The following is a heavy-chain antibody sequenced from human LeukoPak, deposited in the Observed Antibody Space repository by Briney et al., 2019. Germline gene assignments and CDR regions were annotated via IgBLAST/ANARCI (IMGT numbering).Heavy chain of an antibody. J-gene: IGHJ4*02. V-gene: IGHV3-21*01. CDR2: ISTIDNFI. CDR3: ARDRRALLWFGEPRSFFDY. Sequence: GGSLRLSCAGSGFNFSNFCLNWVRQVPGKGLEWISSISTIDNFIYYADSVKGRFTISRDNAKNSLCLQMDSLRAEDTAVYYCARDRRALLWFGEPRSFFDYWGQGVLVTVSS. D-gene: IGHD3-10*01. CDR1: GFNFSNFC.